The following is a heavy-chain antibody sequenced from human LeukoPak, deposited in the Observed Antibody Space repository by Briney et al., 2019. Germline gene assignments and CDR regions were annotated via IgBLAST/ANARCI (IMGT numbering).Heavy chain of an antibody. CDR1: GGSISSSNW. J-gene: IGHJ4*02. Sequence: SETLSLTCAVSGGSISSSNWWSWVRQPPGKGLEWIGEIYHSGSTNYNPSLKSRVTILVDTSKNQFSLRVNSVTATDTAVYYCARGGWLDPLLFDYWGQGTLVTVSS. D-gene: IGHD6-19*01. V-gene: IGHV4-4*02. CDR3: ARGGWLDPLLFDY. CDR2: IYHSGST.